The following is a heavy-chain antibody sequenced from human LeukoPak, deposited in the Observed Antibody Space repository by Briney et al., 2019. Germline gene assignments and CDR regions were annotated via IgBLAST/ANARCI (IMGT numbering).Heavy chain of an antibody. J-gene: IGHJ6*03. Sequence: PSETLSLTCTVSGGSISSSSYYWGWIRQPPGKGLEWIGSIYYSGSTYYNPSLKSRVTIPVDTSKNQFSLKLSSVTAADTAVYYCARLSDYYDSSGYRHYYYMDVWGKGTTVTVSS. D-gene: IGHD3-22*01. CDR2: IYYSGST. CDR1: GGSISSSSYY. V-gene: IGHV4-39*01. CDR3: ARLSDYYDSSGYRHYYYMDV.